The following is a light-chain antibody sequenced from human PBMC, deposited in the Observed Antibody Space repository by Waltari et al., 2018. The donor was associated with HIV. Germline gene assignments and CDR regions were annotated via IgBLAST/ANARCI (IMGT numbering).Light chain of an antibody. V-gene: IGLV4-69*01. CDR1: SGHSRYD. Sequence: QLVLTQSPSASASLGASVKLTCTLSSGHSRYDIAWHQQQPEKGPRYLMKVNSDGSHNKGDGIPDRFSGSSSGAERYLTISSLQSDDEADDYCQTWENGPKVFGGGTKLTVV. CDR3: QTWENGPKV. CDR2: VNSDGSH. J-gene: IGLJ3*02.